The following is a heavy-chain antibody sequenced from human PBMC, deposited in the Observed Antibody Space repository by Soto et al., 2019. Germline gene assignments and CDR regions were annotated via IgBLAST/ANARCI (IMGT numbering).Heavy chain of an antibody. D-gene: IGHD6-19*01. Sequence: QGQLVQAGAEVKRPGASVTVACKASGYSFTNYGITWVRQAPGQGLEWMGWVSGFDGNTHYAQKLKGRGTMTTDAATSTATMELRSLRSDDTAVYYCAGDSAVAHPVAGNTHYYYDAVVWGKGTTVTVSS. V-gene: IGHV1-18*01. CDR1: GYSFTNYG. CDR3: AGDSAVAHPVAGNTHYYYDAVV. CDR2: VSGFDGNT. J-gene: IGHJ6*03.